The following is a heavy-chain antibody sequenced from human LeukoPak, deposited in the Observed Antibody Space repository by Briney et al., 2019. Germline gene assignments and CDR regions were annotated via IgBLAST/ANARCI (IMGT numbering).Heavy chain of an antibody. J-gene: IGHJ3*02. CDR3: YYYDSSGYPSAFDI. D-gene: IGHD3-22*01. V-gene: IGHV3-15*01. CDR2: IKSKTDGGTT. CDR1: GFTFSNAW. Sequence: GGSLRLSCAASGFTFSNAWMSWVRQAPGKGLEWVGRIKSKTDGGTTDYAAPVKGRFTISRDDSKNTLYLQMNSLKTEDTAVYYCYYYDSSGYPSAFDIWGQGTMVTVSS.